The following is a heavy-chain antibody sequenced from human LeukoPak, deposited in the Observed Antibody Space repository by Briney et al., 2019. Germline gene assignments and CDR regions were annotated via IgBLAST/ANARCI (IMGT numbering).Heavy chain of an antibody. Sequence: SETLSLTCTVSGGSISSYYWSWIRQPPGKGLEWIGYIYYSGSTNYNPSLKSRVTIPVDTSKNQFSLKLSSVTAADTAVYYCARGVFGVVIIGDYFALDYWGQGTLVTVSS. CDR1: GGSISSYY. CDR3: ARGVFGVVIIGDYFALDY. CDR2: IYYSGST. V-gene: IGHV4-59*01. D-gene: IGHD3-3*01. J-gene: IGHJ4*02.